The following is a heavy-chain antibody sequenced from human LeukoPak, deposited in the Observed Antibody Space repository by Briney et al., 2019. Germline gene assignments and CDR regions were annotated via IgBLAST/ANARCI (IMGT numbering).Heavy chain of an antibody. CDR3: ARAEKAVTGTLDS. D-gene: IGHD6-19*01. V-gene: IGHV4-59*01. CDR2: MYNRGST. CDR1: GASISNYY. Sequence: PSETLSLTCTVSGASISNYYWSWIRHSPGKELEWIGYMYNRGSTIYNPSLKSRVTISTDTSKNQFSLRLTSVTAADTAVYYCARAEKAVTGTLDSWGQGTLITVSS. J-gene: IGHJ4*02.